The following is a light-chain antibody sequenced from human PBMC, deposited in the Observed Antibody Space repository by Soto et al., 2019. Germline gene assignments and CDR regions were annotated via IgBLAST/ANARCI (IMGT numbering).Light chain of an antibody. J-gene: IGKJ1*01. Sequence: EIVLTQSPATLPSFPGDRVTLSCRASQTINNNVAWYQLKDGQVPRLVIYGASTRATDIPARFSASGSGTDFTLTISDVQPEDFALYYCHQRQSWPRTFGQGTKVDIK. CDR1: QTINNN. CDR3: HQRQSWPRT. CDR2: GAS. V-gene: IGKV3-11*01.